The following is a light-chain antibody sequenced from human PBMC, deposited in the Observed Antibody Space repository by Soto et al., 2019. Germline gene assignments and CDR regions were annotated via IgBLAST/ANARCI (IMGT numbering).Light chain of an antibody. J-gene: IGKJ2*01. V-gene: IGKV3-15*01. CDR2: YTS. CDR1: QSVDTN. CDR3: QQYSHWLTT. Sequence: EIVMTQSPATLSVSPGERATLSCRASQSVDTNLAWYQQKPGQAPRLVIYYTSTRATGIPARFSASGSGTEFTLTISSLQSEDCAVYYCQQYSHWLTTFGQGTKLEIK.